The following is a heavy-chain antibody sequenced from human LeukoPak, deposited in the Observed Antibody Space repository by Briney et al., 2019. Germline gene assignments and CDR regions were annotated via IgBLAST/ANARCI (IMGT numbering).Heavy chain of an antibody. J-gene: IGHJ4*02. CDR2: INWNGGST. V-gene: IGHV3-20*04. CDR1: GFTFDVYG. CDR3: ARDKRNYYGWGSPDY. Sequence: PGGSLRLSCAASGFTFDVYGMGCVRHAPGKGLEWVSGINWNGGSTGYADSVKGRFTISRDNAKNSLYLQTNSLRAEDTALYYCARDKRNYYGWGSPDYWGQGTLVTVSS. D-gene: IGHD3-10*01.